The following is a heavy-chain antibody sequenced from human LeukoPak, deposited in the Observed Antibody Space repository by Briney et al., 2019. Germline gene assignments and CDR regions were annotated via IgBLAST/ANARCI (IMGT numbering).Heavy chain of an antibody. J-gene: IGHJ3*02. CDR3: ARDFVGIAAAVSYYYDSSGSDAFDI. V-gene: IGHV1-3*01. Sequence: ASVKVSCKASGYTFTSYAMHWVRQAPGQRLEWMGWINAGNGNTKYSQKFQGRVTITRDTSASTAYMELSSLRSEDTAVYYCARDFVGIAAAVSYYYDSSGSDAFDIWGQGTMVTVSS. CDR1: GYTFTSYA. CDR2: INAGNGNT. D-gene: IGHD3-22*01.